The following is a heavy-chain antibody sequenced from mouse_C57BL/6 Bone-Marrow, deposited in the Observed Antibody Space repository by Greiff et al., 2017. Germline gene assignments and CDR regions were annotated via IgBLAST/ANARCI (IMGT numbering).Heavy chain of an antibody. D-gene: IGHD1-1*01. CDR3: ARVEVVATNYFDY. CDR2: ISSGGSYT. CDR1: GFTFSSYG. Sequence: DVKLVESGGDLVKPGGSLKLSCAASGFTFSSYGMSWVRQTPDKRLEWVATISSGGSYTYYPDSVKGRFTISRDNAKNTLYRQMSSLKSEDTAMYYCARVEVVATNYFDYWGQGTTLTVSS. V-gene: IGHV5-6*02. J-gene: IGHJ2*01.